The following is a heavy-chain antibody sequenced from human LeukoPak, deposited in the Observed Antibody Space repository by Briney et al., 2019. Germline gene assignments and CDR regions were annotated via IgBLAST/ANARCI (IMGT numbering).Heavy chain of an antibody. CDR3: ARDLLRGPGVPAAIYPFDY. CDR1: GGSISSSNW. D-gene: IGHD2-2*01. CDR2: IYHSGST. V-gene: IGHV4-4*02. Sequence: SETLSLTCAVSGGSISSSNWWSWVRQPPGKGLEWIGEIYHSGSTNYNPSLKSRVTISVDKSKNQFSLKLSSVTAADTAVYYCARDLLRGPGVPAAIYPFDYWGQGTLVTVSS. J-gene: IGHJ4*02.